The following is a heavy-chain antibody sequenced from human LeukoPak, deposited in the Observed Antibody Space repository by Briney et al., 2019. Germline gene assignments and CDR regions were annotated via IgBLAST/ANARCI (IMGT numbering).Heavy chain of an antibody. Sequence: GGSLRLSCAVSGLTFSSSWMDWVRQAPGKGLEWVASINLDGNKKYSADSVKGRFTISRDNAENSLYLQMNSLRVEDTAFYYCARDLAYSRLDYWGQGMLVTVSS. CDR1: GLTFSSSW. D-gene: IGHD5-18*01. CDR3: ARDLAYSRLDY. J-gene: IGHJ4*02. V-gene: IGHV3-7*01. CDR2: INLDGNKK.